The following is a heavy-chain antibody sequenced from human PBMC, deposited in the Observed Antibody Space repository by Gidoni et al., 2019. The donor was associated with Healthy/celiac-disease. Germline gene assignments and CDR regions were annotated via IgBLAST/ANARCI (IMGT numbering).Heavy chain of an antibody. J-gene: IGHJ4*02. CDR3: FCGYYYYGSGSLDPEVFDY. D-gene: IGHD3-10*01. CDR2: IKSKTDGGTT. CDR1: GFTFSNAW. V-gene: IGHV3-15*01. Sequence: EVQLVESGGGLVKPGGSLRLSCAASGFTFSNAWMSWARQAPGKGLEWVGRIKSKTDGGTTDYAAPVKGRFTISRDDSKNTLYLQMNSLKTEDTAVYYCFCGYYYYGSGSLDPEVFDYWGQGTLVTVSS.